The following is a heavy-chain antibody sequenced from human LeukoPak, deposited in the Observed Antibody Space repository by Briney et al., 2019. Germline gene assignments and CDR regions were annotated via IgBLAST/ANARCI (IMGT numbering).Heavy chain of an antibody. CDR1: GFTFDDYA. CDR2: ISRNSGSI. D-gene: IGHD3-22*01. CDR3: AKALPFTMIVQD. J-gene: IGHJ4*02. V-gene: IGHV3-9*01. Sequence: GGSLRLSCAASGFTFDDYAMHWVRQAPGKGLEWVSGISRNSGSIGYADSVKGRFTISRDNAKNSLYLQMNSLRAEDTALYYCAKALPFTMIVQDWGQGTLVTVSS.